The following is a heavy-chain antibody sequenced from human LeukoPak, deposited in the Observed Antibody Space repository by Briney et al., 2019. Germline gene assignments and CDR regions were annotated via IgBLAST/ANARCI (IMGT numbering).Heavy chain of an antibody. V-gene: IGHV5-51*01. D-gene: IGHD6-19*01. CDR3: ARTEAGGGFDY. CDR2: IYPGDSDT. Sequence: PGGSLRLSCAASGFTFTSYWIGWVRQMPGKGLEWMGIIYPGDSDTRYSPSFQGQVTISADKSISTAYLQWSSLKASDTAMYYCARTEAGGGFDYWGQGTLVTVSS. J-gene: IGHJ4*02. CDR1: GFTFTSYW.